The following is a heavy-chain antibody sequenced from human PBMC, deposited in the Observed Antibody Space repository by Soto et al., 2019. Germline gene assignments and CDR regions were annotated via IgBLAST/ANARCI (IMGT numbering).Heavy chain of an antibody. CDR2: IWYDGSNK. J-gene: IGHJ4*02. CDR3: ARGYGSGSYQFDY. D-gene: IGHD3-10*01. Sequence: QVQLVESGGGVVQPGRSLRLSCAASGFTFSSYGMHWVRQAPGKGLEWVAVIWYDGSNKYYADSVKGRFTISRDNSKNTLYLQMNRLRAEDTAVYYCARGYGSGSYQFDYWGQGTLVTVSS. V-gene: IGHV3-33*01. CDR1: GFTFSSYG.